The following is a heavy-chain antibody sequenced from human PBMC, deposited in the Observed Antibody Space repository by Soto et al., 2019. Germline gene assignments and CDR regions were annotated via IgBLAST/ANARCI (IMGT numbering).Heavy chain of an antibody. J-gene: IGHJ4*02. CDR1: GYTFTSYA. D-gene: IGHD5-18*01. CDR2: INAGNGNT. V-gene: IGHV1-3*01. CDR3: ARGLNGYLHYFDY. Sequence: GASVKVSCKASGYTFTSYAMHWVRQAPGQRLEWMGWINAGNGNTKYSQKFQGRVTITRDTSASTAYMELSSLRSEDTAVYYCARGLNGYLHYFDYWVQGTPVTVSS.